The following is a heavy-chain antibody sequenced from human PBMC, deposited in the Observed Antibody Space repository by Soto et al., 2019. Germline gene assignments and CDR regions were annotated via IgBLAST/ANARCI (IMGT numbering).Heavy chain of an antibody. V-gene: IGHV4-34*01. Sequence: SETLSLTCAVYGGSFSGYYWSWIRQPPGKGLEWIGEINHSGSTNYNPSLKSRVTISVDTSKNQFSLKLSSVTAADTAVYYCARAKYPPGSYYSFDYWGQGTLVTVSS. CDR3: ARAKYPPGSYYSFDY. CDR1: GGSFSGYY. D-gene: IGHD3-10*01. J-gene: IGHJ4*02. CDR2: INHSGST.